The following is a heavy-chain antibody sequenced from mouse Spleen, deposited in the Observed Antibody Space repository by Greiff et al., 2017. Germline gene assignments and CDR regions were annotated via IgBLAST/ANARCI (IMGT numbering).Heavy chain of an antibody. D-gene: IGHD1-2*01. J-gene: IGHJ2*01. Sequence: QVQLKESGPELVKPGASVKISCKASGYAFSSSWMNWVKQRPGKGLEWIGRIYPGDGDTNYNGKFKGKATLTADKSSSTAYMQLSSLTSEDSAVYFCARNYGYGYFDYWGQGTTLTVSS. V-gene: IGHV1-82*01. CDR2: IYPGDGDT. CDR3: ARNYGYGYFDY. CDR1: GYAFSSSW.